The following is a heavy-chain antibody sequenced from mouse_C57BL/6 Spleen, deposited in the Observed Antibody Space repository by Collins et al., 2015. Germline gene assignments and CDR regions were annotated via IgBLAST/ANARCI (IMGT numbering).Heavy chain of an antibody. CDR2: INPNNGGT. CDR3: AITTVAYYAMDY. D-gene: IGHD1-1*01. J-gene: IGHJ4*01. CDR1: GYTFTDYN. V-gene: IGHV1-22*01. Sequence: GPELVKPGASVKMSCKASGYTFTDYNMHWVKQSHGKSLEWIGYINPNNGGTSYNQKFKGKATLTVNKSSSTAYMELRSLTSEDSAVYYCAITTVAYYAMDYWGQGTSVTVSS.